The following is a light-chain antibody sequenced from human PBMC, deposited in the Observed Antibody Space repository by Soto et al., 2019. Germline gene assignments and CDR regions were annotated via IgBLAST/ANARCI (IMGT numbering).Light chain of an antibody. CDR2: YDS. V-gene: IGLV3-21*04. CDR3: QVWDSSSLVV. CDR1: NIGSKS. J-gene: IGLJ2*01. Sequence: SYELTQPPSVSVAPGKTARITCGGNNIGSKSVHWYQQKPGQAPVLVIYYDSDRPSGIPERFSGSNSGNTATLTISRVEAGDEADYYCQVWDSSSLVVFGRGTKLTVL.